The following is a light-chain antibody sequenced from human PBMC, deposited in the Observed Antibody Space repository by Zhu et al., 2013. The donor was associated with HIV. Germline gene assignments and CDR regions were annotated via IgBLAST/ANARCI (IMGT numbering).Light chain of an antibody. J-gene: IGKJ1*01. CDR2: GAS. V-gene: IGKV3-15*01. CDR1: QSISSD. Sequence: EIVLTQSPATLSVSPGERATLSCRASQSISSDLAWYQQKPGQAPRLLIYGASTRAAGIPARFSGIGSGTDFTLTISTLQAEDSATYFCLQHNGFPRTFGQGTEGG. CDR3: LQHNGFPRT.